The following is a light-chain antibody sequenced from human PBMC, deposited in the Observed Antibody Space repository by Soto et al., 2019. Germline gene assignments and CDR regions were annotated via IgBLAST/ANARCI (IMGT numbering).Light chain of an antibody. Sequence: IVFTQSPGTLSLSPVEIATLSCRASQSVSSSDLAWYQQKPGQAPRLLIYGASTRATGIPARFSGSGSGTEFTLTISSLQSEDFAVYYCQQYNNWPPTFGQGTRWIS. CDR3: QQYNNWPPT. CDR1: QSVSSSD. V-gene: IGKV3-15*01. CDR2: GAS. J-gene: IGKJ1*01.